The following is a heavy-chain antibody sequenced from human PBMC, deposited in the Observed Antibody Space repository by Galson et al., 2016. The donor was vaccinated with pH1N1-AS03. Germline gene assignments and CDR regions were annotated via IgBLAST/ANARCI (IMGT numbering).Heavy chain of an antibody. CDR1: GCTLSSLG. J-gene: IGHJ5*02. CDR2: INPVFNTA. D-gene: IGHD5-24*01. CDR3: ASALRAGFPRFDT. Sequence: SVKVSCKASGCTLSSLGVAWLRQAPGQTLEWLGFINPVFNTANYAQKFQGRLTFTTDDSMTTTYMDVNSLQSDDTAVYFCASALRAGFPRFDTWGQGTLVTVSS. V-gene: IGHV1-69*05.